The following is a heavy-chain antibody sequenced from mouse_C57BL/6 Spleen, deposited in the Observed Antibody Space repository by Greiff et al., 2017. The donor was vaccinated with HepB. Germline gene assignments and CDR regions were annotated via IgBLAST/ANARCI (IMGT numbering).Heavy chain of an antibody. CDR3: ARGNYGNYGAMDY. V-gene: IGHV1-20*01. CDR2: INPYNGDT. Sequence: EVMLVESGPELVKPGDSVKISCKASGYSFTGYFMNWVMQSHGKSLEWIGRINPYNGDTFYNQKFKGKATLTVDKSSSTAHMELRSLTSEDSAVYYCARGNYGNYGAMDYWGQGTSVTVSS. D-gene: IGHD2-1*01. CDR1: GYSFTGYF. J-gene: IGHJ4*01.